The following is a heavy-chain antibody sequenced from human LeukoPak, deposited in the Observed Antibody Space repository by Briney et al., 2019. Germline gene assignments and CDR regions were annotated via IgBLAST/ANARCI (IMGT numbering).Heavy chain of an antibody. CDR2: IIPIFGTA. D-gene: IGHD3-10*01. J-gene: IGHJ6*03. CDR3: ARVRYYYGSGSYDYYYYYMDV. V-gene: IGHV1-69*13. CDR1: GYTFTSYY. Sequence: GASVKVSCKASGYTFTSYYMHWVRQAPGQGLEWMGGIIPIFGTANYAQKFQGRVTITADESTSTAYMELSSLRSEDTAVYYCARVRYYYGSGSYDYYYYYMDVWGKGTTVTISS.